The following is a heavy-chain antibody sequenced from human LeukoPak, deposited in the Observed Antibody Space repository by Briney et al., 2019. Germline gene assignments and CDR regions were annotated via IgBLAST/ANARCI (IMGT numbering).Heavy chain of an antibody. J-gene: IGHJ4*02. CDR3: ARSYSSSRGTFDY. V-gene: IGHV3-21*01. CDR2: ITSSSSYI. Sequence: PGGSLRLSCAASGFTLSSYGRNWVRQAPGKGLEWVSSITSSSSYIYYADSVKGRFTISRDNAKNSLYLQMNSLRAEDTAVYYCARSYSSSRGTFDYWGQGTLVTVSS. CDR1: GFTLSSYG. D-gene: IGHD6-6*01.